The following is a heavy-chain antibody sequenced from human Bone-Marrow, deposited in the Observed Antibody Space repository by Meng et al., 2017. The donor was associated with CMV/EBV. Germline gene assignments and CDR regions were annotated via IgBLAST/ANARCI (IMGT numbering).Heavy chain of an antibody. D-gene: IGHD1-1*01. CDR3: ARHNPFFLGMDV. Sequence: SETLSLTCAVYVGSFSGYYWTWIRQPPGKGLEWIGQINHSGSTDYNPSLKSRVTISVDTSKNQFSLKLSSVTAADTAVYYCARHNPFFLGMDVWGQGTTVTVSS. CDR2: INHSGST. CDR1: VGSFSGYY. V-gene: IGHV4-34*01. J-gene: IGHJ6*02.